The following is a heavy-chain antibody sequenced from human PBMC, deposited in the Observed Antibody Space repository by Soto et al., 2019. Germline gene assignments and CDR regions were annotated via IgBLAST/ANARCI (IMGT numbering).Heavy chain of an antibody. CDR1: EGCICGFY. D-gene: IGHD2-2*01. Sequence: CGVGEGCICGFYWHRIKKTPGKGLEWIGEINHSGSTNYNPSLKSRVTISVDTSKNQFSLKLSSVTAAHTAVYYCARGGGVIVQALYYLDYCGQGTLVTVSA. V-gene: IGHV4-34*01. CDR2: INHSGST. J-gene: IGHJ4*02. CDR3: ARGGGVIVQALYYLDY.